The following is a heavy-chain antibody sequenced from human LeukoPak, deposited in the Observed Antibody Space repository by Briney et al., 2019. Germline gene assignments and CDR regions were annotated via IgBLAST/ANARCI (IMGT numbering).Heavy chain of an antibody. V-gene: IGHV1-69*13. D-gene: IGHD2-8*01. CDR2: IIPIFGTA. J-gene: IGHJ6*03. CDR1: GGTFSSYA. Sequence: SVKVSCKASGGTFSSYAISWVRQAPGQGLEWMGGIIPIFGTANYAQEFQGRVTITADESTSTAYMELSSLRSEDTAVYYCARVHLISGTYYYMDVWGKGTTVTVSS. CDR3: ARVHLISGTYYYMDV.